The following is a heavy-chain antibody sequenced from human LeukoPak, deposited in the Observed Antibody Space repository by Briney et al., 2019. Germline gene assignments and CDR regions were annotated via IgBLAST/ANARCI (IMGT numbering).Heavy chain of an antibody. D-gene: IGHD3-3*01. CDR2: IYSGGST. J-gene: IGHJ3*02. CDR1: GFTVSSNY. CDR3: ASRSPSRTYDFWSGYYLHDAFDI. Sequence: GGSLRLSCAASGFTVSSNYMSWVRQAPGKGLEWVSVIYSGGSTYYADSVKGRFTISRDNSKNTLCLQMNSLRAEDTAVYYCASRSPSRTYDFWSGYYLHDAFDIWGQGTMVTVSS. V-gene: IGHV3-66*02.